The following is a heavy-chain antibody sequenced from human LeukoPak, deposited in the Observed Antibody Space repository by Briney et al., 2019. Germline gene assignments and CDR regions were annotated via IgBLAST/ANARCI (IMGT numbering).Heavy chain of an antibody. D-gene: IGHD3-3*01. CDR1: GGSISSGDYY. CDR2: IYYSGST. V-gene: IGHV4-30-4*08. CDR3: ARDRHYDFWSGYSD. J-gene: IGHJ4*02. Sequence: SQTLSLTCTVSGGSISSGDYYWSWIRQPPGKGLERIGYIYYSGSTYYNPSLKSRVTISVDTSKNQFSLKLSSVTAADTAVYYCARDRHYDFWSGYSDWGQGTLVTVSS.